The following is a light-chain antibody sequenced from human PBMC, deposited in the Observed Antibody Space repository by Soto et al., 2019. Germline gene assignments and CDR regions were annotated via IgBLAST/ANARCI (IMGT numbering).Light chain of an antibody. V-gene: IGKV3-20*01. J-gene: IGKJ4*01. CDR3: QQYGSSPLT. Sequence: EIVLAQSPGTLSLSPGERATLSCRASQSVSSNYLSWYQQKPGQAPRLLIYGASSRATGIPDRFSGSGSGTDFTLTISRLEPEDCAVYYCQQYGSSPLTFGGGTKLEIK. CDR1: QSVSSNY. CDR2: GAS.